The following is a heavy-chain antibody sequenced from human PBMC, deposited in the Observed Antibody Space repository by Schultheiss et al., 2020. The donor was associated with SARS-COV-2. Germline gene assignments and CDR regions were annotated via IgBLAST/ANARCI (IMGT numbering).Heavy chain of an antibody. CDR1: GYSFTSYW. D-gene: IGHD4-23*01. Sequence: GGSLRLSCKGSGYSFTSYWIAWVRQMPGKGLEWMGIIYPGDSDTRYSPSIQGQFTMSADKSISTAYLQWSTLKAPDTAMYYCARHRDDYGGNELFDYWGQGPVGTVS. V-gene: IGHV5-51*01. CDR3: ARHRDDYGGNELFDY. J-gene: IGHJ4*02. CDR2: IYPGDSDT.